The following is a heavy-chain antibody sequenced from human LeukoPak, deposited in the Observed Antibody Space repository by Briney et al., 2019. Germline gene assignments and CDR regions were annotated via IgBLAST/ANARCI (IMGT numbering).Heavy chain of an antibody. D-gene: IGHD6-19*01. CDR1: GFTFSSYW. Sequence: GGSLRLSCAASGFTFSSYWMSWVRQAPGKGLEWVAMISHDGGSEHYGDSVKGRLTISRDNSKNTLYLQMNSLRVEDTAVYYCAKDWGSSDWYNWFDPWGQGTLVTVSS. CDR2: ISHDGGSE. V-gene: IGHV3-30*18. CDR3: AKDWGSSDWYNWFDP. J-gene: IGHJ5*02.